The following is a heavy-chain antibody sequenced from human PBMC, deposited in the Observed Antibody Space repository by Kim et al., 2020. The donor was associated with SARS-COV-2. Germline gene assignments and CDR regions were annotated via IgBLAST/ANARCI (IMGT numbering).Heavy chain of an antibody. V-gene: IGHV4-59*13. CDR1: GGSISSYY. D-gene: IGHD6-13*01. Sequence: SETLSLTCTVSGGSISSYYWSWIRQPPGKGLEWIGYIYYSGSTNYNPSLKSRVTISVDTSKNQFSLKLSSVTAADTAVYYCASSFYSSSWAGRYYGMDVWGQGTTVTVSS. J-gene: IGHJ6*02. CDR3: ASSFYSSSWAGRYYGMDV. CDR2: IYYSGST.